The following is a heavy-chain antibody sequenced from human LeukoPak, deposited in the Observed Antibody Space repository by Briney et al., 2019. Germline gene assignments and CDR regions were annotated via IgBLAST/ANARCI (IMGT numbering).Heavy chain of an antibody. CDR1: GGSISSSSYY. J-gene: IGHJ4*02. Sequence: SETLSLTCTVSGGSISSSSYYWGWIRQPPGKGLEWIGEINHSGSTNYNPSLKSRVTISVDTSKNQFSLKLSSVTAADTAVYYCARGRGQWLGPLGYWGQGTLVTVSS. CDR3: ARGRGQWLGPLGY. V-gene: IGHV4-39*07. CDR2: INHSGST. D-gene: IGHD6-19*01.